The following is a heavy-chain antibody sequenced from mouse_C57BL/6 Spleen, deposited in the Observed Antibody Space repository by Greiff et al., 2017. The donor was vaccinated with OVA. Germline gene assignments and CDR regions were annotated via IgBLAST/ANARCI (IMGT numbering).Heavy chain of an antibody. J-gene: IGHJ4*01. CDR3: TRSAYYGSSFDAMDY. V-gene: IGHV1-15*01. CDR2: IDPATGGT. Sequence: QVQLQQSGAELVRPGASVTLSCKASGYTFTDYEMHWVKQTPVHGLEWIGAIDPATGGTAYNQKFKGKAILTADKSSSTAYMELRSLTSEDSAVYYCTRSAYYGSSFDAMDYWGQGTSVTVSA. CDR1: GYTFTDYE. D-gene: IGHD1-1*01.